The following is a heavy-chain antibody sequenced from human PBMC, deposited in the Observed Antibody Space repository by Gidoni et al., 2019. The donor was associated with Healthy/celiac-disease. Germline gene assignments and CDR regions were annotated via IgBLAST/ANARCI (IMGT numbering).Heavy chain of an antibody. J-gene: IGHJ3*02. CDR1: GFTFSSYA. CDR3: VKDRFGPDDAFDI. D-gene: IGHD3-10*01. V-gene: IGHV3-64D*08. CDR2: ISSNGGST. Sequence: EVQLVESGGGLVQPGGSLRLSCSASGFTFSSYAMHWVRQAPGKGLEYVSAISSNGGSTYYADSVKGRFTISRDNSKNTLYLQMSSLRAEDTAVYYCVKDRFGPDDAFDIWGQGTMVTVSS.